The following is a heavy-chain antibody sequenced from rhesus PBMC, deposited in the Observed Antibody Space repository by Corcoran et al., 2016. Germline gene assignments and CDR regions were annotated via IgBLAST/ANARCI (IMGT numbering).Heavy chain of an antibody. J-gene: IGHJ5-2*02. Sequence: QVPLQESGPGLVKPSETLSLPCAVSGISITTNYRPWIRQSPGKGLEWIGYVFGSSGSTSYNPSLNSRVTISKDTSENQFYLRLNSMTAADTAVYYCARDAVSLDVWGRGLLVTVSS. CDR1: GISITTNY. V-gene: IGHV4-147*01. CDR2: VFGSSGST. CDR3: ARDAVSLDV.